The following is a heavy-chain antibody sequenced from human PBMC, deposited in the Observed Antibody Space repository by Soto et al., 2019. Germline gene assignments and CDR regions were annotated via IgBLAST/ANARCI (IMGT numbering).Heavy chain of an antibody. Sequence: SEALSRTCTGSGYSISSGSYCAWIRQPPVKEPEWIASIYHGGTTFYNPSLKSRITISVDTSNNQFSLKLTSVTAADTAVYYCVRVHVMVVPRSTFDYRGNAPLVTVS. J-gene: IGHJ4*01. CDR3: VRVHVMVVPRSTFDY. CDR2: IYHGGTT. D-gene: IGHD2-2*01. V-gene: IGHV4-38-2*02. CDR1: GYSISSGSY.